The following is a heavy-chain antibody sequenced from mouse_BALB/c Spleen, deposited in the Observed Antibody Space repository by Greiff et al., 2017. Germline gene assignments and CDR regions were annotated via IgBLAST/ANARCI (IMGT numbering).Heavy chain of an antibody. V-gene: IGHV5-9-4*01. CDR1: GFTFSSYA. CDR2: ISSGGSYT. D-gene: IGHD1-2*01. J-gene: IGHJ1*01. CDR3: ARSTTAWYFDV. Sequence: DVKLVESGGGLVKPGGSLKLSCAASGFTFSSYAMSWVRQSPEKRLEWVAEISSGGSYTYYPDTVTGRFTISRDNAKNTLYLEMSSLRSEDTAMYYCARSTTAWYFDVWGAGTTVTVSS.